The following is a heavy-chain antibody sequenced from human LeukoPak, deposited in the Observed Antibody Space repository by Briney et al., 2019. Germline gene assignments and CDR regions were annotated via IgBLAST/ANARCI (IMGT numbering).Heavy chain of an antibody. CDR1: GGSFSGYY. Sequence: SETLSLTCAVHGGSFSGYYWSWIRQPPGKGLEWIGEINHSGSTNYNPSLKSRVTISVDTSKNQFSLKLSSVTAADTAVYYCARVAAAGKVYWGQGTLVTVSS. CDR2: INHSGST. CDR3: ARVAAAGKVY. D-gene: IGHD6-13*01. J-gene: IGHJ4*02. V-gene: IGHV4-34*01.